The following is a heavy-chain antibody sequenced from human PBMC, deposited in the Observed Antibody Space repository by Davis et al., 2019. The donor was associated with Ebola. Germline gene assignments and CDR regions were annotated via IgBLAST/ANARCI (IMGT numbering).Heavy chain of an antibody. D-gene: IGHD4-17*01. Sequence: GESLKISCAASGFTFSSYWMSWVRQAPGKGLEWVANIKQDGSEKYYVDSVKGRFTISRDNAKNSLYLQMNSLRAEDTAVYYCARAIYGDAPFDYWGQGTLVTVSS. CDR2: IKQDGSEK. CDR3: ARAIYGDAPFDY. V-gene: IGHV3-7*01. J-gene: IGHJ4*02. CDR1: GFTFSSYW.